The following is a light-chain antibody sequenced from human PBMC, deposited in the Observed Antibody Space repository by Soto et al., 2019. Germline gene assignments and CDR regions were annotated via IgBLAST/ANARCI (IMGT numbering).Light chain of an antibody. Sequence: EIVMTQSPATLSLSPGERATLSCRASQSVNSNLAWYQRKRGQAPRLLIFYASTRAPGIPSWFSGSGSGTVFTLTISRLQEEDFAVYYCQHYNTWPLTFGQGTEVEIK. CDR1: QSVNSN. V-gene: IGKV3-15*01. CDR2: YAS. CDR3: QHYNTWPLT. J-gene: IGKJ1*01.